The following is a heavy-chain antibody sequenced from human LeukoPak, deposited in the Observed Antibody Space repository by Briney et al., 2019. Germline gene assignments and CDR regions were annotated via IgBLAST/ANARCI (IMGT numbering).Heavy chain of an antibody. CDR2: IWYDGSNY. J-gene: IGHJ4*02. Sequence: PGRSLRLSCAASGFTFSSHGMHWVRQAPGKGLEWVAVIWYDGSNYYYAASLKGRFTISRDNSKNTVYLQMKSLRAEDTAVYYCGRKCSSSWYIDYWGQGTLVTVSS. D-gene: IGHD6-13*01. CDR3: GRKCSSSWYIDY. CDR1: GFTFSSHG. V-gene: IGHV3-33*01.